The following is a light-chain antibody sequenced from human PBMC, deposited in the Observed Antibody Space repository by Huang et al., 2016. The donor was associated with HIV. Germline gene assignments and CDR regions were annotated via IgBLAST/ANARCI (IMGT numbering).Light chain of an antibody. J-gene: IGKJ1*01. Sequence: PGERATLSCGASQTVSNNFLAWYQHKPGQAPRLLIYAGSSRATGIPDRFSGSGSRRDFNLTISRLEPEDFAVYYCHQYGTSVGTFGPGTKVDVK. CDR3: HQYGTSVGT. V-gene: IGKV3-20*01. CDR2: AGS. CDR1: QTVSNNF.